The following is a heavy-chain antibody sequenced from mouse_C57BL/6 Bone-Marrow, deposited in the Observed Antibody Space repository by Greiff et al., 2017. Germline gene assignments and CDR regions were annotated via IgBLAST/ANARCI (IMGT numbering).Heavy chain of an antibody. CDR3: SRECGNSFAY. D-gene: IGHD2-10*02. V-gene: IGHV1-50*01. CDR2: IDPSDSYT. J-gene: IGHJ3*01. CDR1: GYTFTSYW. Sequence: QVQLQQPGAELVKPGASVKLSCKASGYTFTSYWMQWVKQRPGQGLEWIGEIDPSDSYTNYNQKFKGKATLTVDTSSSTAYMQLSSLTSEYSAVYYCSRECGNSFAYWGQGTLVTVSA.